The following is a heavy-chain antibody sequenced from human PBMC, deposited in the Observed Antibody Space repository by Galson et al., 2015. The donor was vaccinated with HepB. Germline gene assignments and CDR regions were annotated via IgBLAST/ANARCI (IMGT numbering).Heavy chain of an antibody. CDR2: IKSKLEGGPI. J-gene: IGHJ2*01. Sequence: SLRLSCAGSGITFSNYWMSWVRQAPGKGLEWVGRIKSKLEGGPIEYAGPGKGSFVISRDDSKKVLYLQMNSLKMEDTGVYYCASHGRDWLSIYLYLDVWGHDTPVTVSS. V-gene: IGHV3-15*01. D-gene: IGHD3/OR15-3a*01. CDR3: ASHGRDWLSIYLYLDV. CDR1: GITFSNYW.